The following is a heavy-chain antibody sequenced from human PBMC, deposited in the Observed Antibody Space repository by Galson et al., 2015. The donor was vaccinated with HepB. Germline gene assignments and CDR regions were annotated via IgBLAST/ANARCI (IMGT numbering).Heavy chain of an antibody. J-gene: IGHJ4*02. D-gene: IGHD5-18*01. V-gene: IGHV3-30*18. CDR2: ISYDGSNK. CDR3: AKDYSRHSYGLRSSIFDY. CDR1: GFTFSSYG. Sequence: SLRLSCAASGFTFSSYGMHWVRQAPGKGLEWVAVISYDGSNKYYADSVKGRFTISRDNSKNTLYLQMNSLRAEDTAVYYCAKDYSRHSYGLRSSIFDYWGQGTLVTVSS.